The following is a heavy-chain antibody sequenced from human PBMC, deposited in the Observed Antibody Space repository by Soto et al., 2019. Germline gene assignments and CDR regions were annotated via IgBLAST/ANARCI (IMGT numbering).Heavy chain of an antibody. J-gene: IGHJ4*02. CDR3: ARGGYSYGLVY. Sequence: PGGSLRLSCAASGFTFSSYEMNWVRQAPGKGLEWVSYISSSGSTIYYADSVKGRFTISRDNAKNSLYLQMNSLRAEDTAVYCCARGGYSYGLVYWGQGTLVTVSS. CDR1: GFTFSSYE. V-gene: IGHV3-48*03. D-gene: IGHD5-18*01. CDR2: ISSSGSTI.